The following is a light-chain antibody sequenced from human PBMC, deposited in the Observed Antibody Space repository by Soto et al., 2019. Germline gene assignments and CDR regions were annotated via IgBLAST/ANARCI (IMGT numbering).Light chain of an antibody. CDR1: SSDFGSYVF. V-gene: IGLV2-8*01. Sequence: QSALTQPPSASGSPGQSVAISCTGTSSDFGSYVFVSWYQQHPGKAPKLIIYEVTKRPSGVPDRFSGSKSGNTASLTVSGLQVEDEADYYCSLYAGGNNVIFGGGTKVTVL. CDR3: SLYAGGNNVI. CDR2: EVT. J-gene: IGLJ2*01.